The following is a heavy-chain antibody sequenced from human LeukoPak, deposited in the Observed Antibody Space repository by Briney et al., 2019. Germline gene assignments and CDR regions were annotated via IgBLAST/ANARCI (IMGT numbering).Heavy chain of an antibody. V-gene: IGHV3-33*01. CDR1: GFTFSSYG. D-gene: IGHD3-9*01. J-gene: IGHJ4*02. Sequence: PSGRSLRLSCAASGFTFSSYGMPWVRQAPGKGLEWVAVIWYDGSNKYYADSVKGRFTISRDNSKNTLYLQMNSLRAEDTAVYYCARGDDILTGYYFFDYWGQGTLVTVSS. CDR3: ARGDDILTGYYFFDY. CDR2: IWYDGSNK.